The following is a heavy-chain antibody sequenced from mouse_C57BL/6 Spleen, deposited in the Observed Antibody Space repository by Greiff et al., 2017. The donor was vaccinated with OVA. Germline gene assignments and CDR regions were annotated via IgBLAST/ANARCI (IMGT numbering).Heavy chain of an antibody. CDR2: IRNKANGYTT. Sequence: EVMLVESGGGLVQPGGSLSLSCAASGFTFTDYYMSWVRQPPGKALEWLGFIRNKANGYTTEYSASVKGRFTISRDNSQSILYLQMNALRAEDSATYYCARIYYGSSYEYFDYWGQGTTLTVSS. CDR1: GFTFTDYY. D-gene: IGHD1-1*01. CDR3: ARIYYGSSYEYFDY. J-gene: IGHJ2*01. V-gene: IGHV7-3*01.